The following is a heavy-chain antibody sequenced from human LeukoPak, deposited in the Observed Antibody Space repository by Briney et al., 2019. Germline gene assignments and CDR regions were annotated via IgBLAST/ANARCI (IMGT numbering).Heavy chain of an antibody. CDR2: IYSGGST. CDR3: ARDSVAWSFYY. CDR1: GFTVSSNY. V-gene: IGHV3-66*02. J-gene: IGHJ4*02. D-gene: IGHD2-15*01. Sequence: GGPLRLSCAASGFTVSSNYMSWVRQAPGKGLEWVSVIYSGGSTYYADSVKGRFTISRDNSKNTLYLQMNSLRAEDTAVYYCARDSVAWSFYYWGQGTLVTVSS.